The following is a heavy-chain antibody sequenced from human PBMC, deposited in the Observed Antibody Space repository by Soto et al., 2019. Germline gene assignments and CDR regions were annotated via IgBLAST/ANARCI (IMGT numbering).Heavy chain of an antibody. J-gene: IGHJ4*02. V-gene: IGHV3-74*01. Sequence: EVQLVESGGGLVQPGGSLRLSCTASGFTFSDYWMHWVRQAPGKGLVWVSRVNSDGTTTDYADSVKGRFTISRDNAKNTLFLQVTSVRAENTAVYYCARGATSGHDYWGQGTLVTVSP. CDR3: ARGATSGHDY. CDR2: VNSDGTTT. CDR1: GFTFSDYW. D-gene: IGHD2-2*01.